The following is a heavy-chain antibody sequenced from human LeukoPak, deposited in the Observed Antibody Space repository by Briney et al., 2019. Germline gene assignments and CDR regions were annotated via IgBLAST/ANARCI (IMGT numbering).Heavy chain of an antibody. V-gene: IGHV1-18*01. J-gene: IGHJ4*02. CDR1: GGTFSSYA. D-gene: IGHD3-22*01. CDR2: ISAYNGNT. Sequence: VASVKVSCKASGGTFSSYAISWVRQAPGQGLEWVGWISAYNGNTNYAQKLQGRVTMTTDTSTSTAYMELRSLRSDDTAVYYCARRKTTYYYDSSGYSDYWGQGTLVTVSS. CDR3: ARRKTTYYYDSSGYSDY.